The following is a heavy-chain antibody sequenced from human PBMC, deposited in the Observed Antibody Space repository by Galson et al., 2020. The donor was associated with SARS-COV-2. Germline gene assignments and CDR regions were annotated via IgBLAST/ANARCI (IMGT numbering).Heavy chain of an antibody. D-gene: IGHD2-2*01. J-gene: IGHJ5*02. V-gene: IGHV1-69*13. CDR1: GGTFSNHA. CDR2: IIPMFGAV. CDR3: AREDCSSPSCYSRNWFDP. Sequence: SVKVSCKVSGGTFSNHAVSWVRQSPGQGLEWMGGIIPMFGAVNYAQKFQDRVTITADDSTTTAYIYLSNLRPEDTAVYFCAREDCSSPSCYSRNWFDPWGQGTLIIVSS.